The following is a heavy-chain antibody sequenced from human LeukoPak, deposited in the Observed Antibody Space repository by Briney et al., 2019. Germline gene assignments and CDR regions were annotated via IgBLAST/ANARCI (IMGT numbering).Heavy chain of an antibody. D-gene: IGHD3-10*01. CDR2: IYYRGST. V-gene: IGHV4-39*07. CDR3: ARDRYGSGSLYYYYYYMDV. CDR1: GGSISSSSYY. J-gene: IGHJ6*03. Sequence: SETLSLTCTVSGGSISSSSYYWGWIRQPPGKGLEWIGSIYYRGSTYYNPSLRSRVTISVDTSKKQFSLKLTSVTAADTAVYYCARDRYGSGSLYYYYYYMDVWGKGTTVTVSS.